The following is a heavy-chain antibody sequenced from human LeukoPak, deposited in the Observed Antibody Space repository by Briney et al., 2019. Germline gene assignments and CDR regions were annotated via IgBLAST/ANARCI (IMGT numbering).Heavy chain of an antibody. J-gene: IGHJ4*02. CDR3: ANLIAVAGTFVY. Sequence: GGSLRLSCAASGFTFSSYVMSWVRQAPGKGLEWVSAISGSGGSTYYADSVKGRFTISRDNSKNTLYLQMNSLRAEDTAVYYCANLIAVAGTFVYWGQGTLVTVSS. CDR1: GFTFSSYV. CDR2: ISGSGGST. D-gene: IGHD6-19*01. V-gene: IGHV3-23*01.